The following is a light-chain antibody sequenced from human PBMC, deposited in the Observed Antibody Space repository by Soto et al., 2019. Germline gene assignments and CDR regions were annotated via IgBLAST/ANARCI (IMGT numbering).Light chain of an antibody. CDR1: ASDVGTNNY. Sequence: QSALTQPASVSGSPGQSITISCTGTASDVGTNNYVSWYQQYPGKAPQLIIYEVSQRPSGISDRFFGFKSGDTASLTISGLQAEDEADYYCSSHTTRYTADVFGNGTKVTV. J-gene: IGLJ1*01. CDR2: EVS. CDR3: SSHTTRYTADV. V-gene: IGLV2-14*01.